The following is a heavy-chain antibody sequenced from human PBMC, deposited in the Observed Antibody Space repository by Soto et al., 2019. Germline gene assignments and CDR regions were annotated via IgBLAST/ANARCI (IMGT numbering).Heavy chain of an antibody. CDR3: SRDDSDWFFN. CDR1: GCTFGASN. J-gene: IGHJ4*02. D-gene: IGHD3-9*01. CDR2: IGSKGETYAT. Sequence: PGGSLRLSCAASGCTFGASNLQLVRQASGKGLEWLGRIGSKGETYATTYAASVKGRFTISRDDSKKTAYLQMNNLESEDTAVYYCSRDDSDWFFNWGRGTLVTVSS. V-gene: IGHV3-73*01.